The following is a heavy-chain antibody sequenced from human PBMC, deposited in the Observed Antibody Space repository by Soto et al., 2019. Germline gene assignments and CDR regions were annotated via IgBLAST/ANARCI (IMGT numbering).Heavy chain of an antibody. V-gene: IGHV1-69*02. CDR1: GGTFSSYT. CDR2: IIPILGIA. D-gene: IGHD2-15*01. J-gene: IGHJ4*02. CDR3: AGGCSGGSCYSESPYFDY. Sequence: QVQLVQSGAEVKKPGSSVKVSCKASGGTFSSYTISWVRQAPGQGLEWMGRIIPILGIANYAQKFQGRVTITADKSTSTAYMELSSLRSEDTAVYYCAGGCSGGSCYSESPYFDYWGQGTLVTVSS.